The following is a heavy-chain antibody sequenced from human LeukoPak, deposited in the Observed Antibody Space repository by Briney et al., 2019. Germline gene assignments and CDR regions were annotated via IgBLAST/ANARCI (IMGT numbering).Heavy chain of an antibody. J-gene: IGHJ4*02. CDR3: ARNVLRYFDWLPRQDY. V-gene: IGHV1-18*01. D-gene: IGHD3-9*01. CDR2: ISAYNGNT. Sequence: ASVKVSCKASGYTFTSYGISWVRQAPGQGLEWMGWISAYNGNTNYAHKLQGRVTMTTDTSTSTAYMELRSLRSDDTAVYYCARNVLRYFDWLPRQDYWGQGTLVTVSS. CDR1: GYTFTSYG.